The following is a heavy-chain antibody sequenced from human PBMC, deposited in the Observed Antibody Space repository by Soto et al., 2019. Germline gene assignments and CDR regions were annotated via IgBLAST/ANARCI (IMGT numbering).Heavy chain of an antibody. CDR2: INPTSGGT. D-gene: IGHD7-27*01. CDR1: GYTFTAYY. J-gene: IGHJ4*02. V-gene: IGHV1-2*02. Sequence: QVQLEQSGAEVKKPGASVKVSCKASGYTFTAYYMHWVRQAPGQRLEWMGWINPTSGGTNYAQNFQGRVTMTRDTSISTAYMELSGLTFDDTAVFYCAPRRGGYSTNWDGGFDSWGQGTLITVSS. CDR3: APRRGGYSTNWDGGFDS.